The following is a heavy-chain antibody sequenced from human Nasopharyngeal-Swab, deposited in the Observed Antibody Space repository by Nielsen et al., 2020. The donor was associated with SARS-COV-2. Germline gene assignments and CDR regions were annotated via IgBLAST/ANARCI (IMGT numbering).Heavy chain of an antibody. V-gene: IGHV3-48*02. D-gene: IGHD2-21*02. J-gene: IGHJ3*02. CDR2: ISSSSTI. Sequence: GESLKISCAASGFTFSSYSMNWVRQAPGKGLEWVSYISSSSTIYYADSVKGRFTISRDNAKNSLYLQMNSLRDEDTAVYYCARDTDHIVVVTAWQGAFDIWGQGTMVTVSS. CDR1: GFTFSSYS. CDR3: ARDTDHIVVVTAWQGAFDI.